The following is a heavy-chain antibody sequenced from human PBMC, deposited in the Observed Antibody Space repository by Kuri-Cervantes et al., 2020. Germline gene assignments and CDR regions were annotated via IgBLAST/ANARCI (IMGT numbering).Heavy chain of an antibody. CDR2: ISGSGGST. D-gene: IGHD1-26*01. J-gene: IGHJ5*01. CDR1: GFTFSGYA. Sequence: GESLKISCAASGFTFSGYAMSWVRQAPGKGLEWVSAISGSGGSTYYADSVKGRFTISRDNSKNTLYLQMNSLRAEDTAVYYCAKDRLIRGSSFFDSWGQGTLVTVSS. CDR3: AKDRLIRGSSFFDS. V-gene: IGHV3-23*01.